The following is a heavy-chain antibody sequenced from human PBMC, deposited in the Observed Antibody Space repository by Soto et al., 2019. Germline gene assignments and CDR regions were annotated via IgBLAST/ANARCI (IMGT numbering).Heavy chain of an antibody. D-gene: IGHD2-2*01. J-gene: IGHJ4*02. CDR2: IYHSGST. V-gene: IGHV4-4*02. Sequence: WWSWVRQPPGKGLEWIGEIYHSGSTNYNPSLKSRVTISVDKSKNQFSLKLSSVTAADTAVYYCASLPATSDFDYWGQGTLVTVSS. CDR3: ASLPATSDFDY. CDR1: W.